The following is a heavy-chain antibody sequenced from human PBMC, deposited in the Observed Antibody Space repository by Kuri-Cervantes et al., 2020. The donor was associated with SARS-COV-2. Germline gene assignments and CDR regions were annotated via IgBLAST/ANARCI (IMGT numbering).Heavy chain of an antibody. Sequence: SETLSXXXAXXXXSXXGXYXXWIRQPPGKGXEWIXXINHXGSXXYNPSLKXXXTISVDTSKNXXSLKXSSVTAADTXXYYCPXXEGIVLVGXXLAFDIWGQGTMVTVSS. CDR3: PXXEGIVLVGXXLAFDI. J-gene: IGHJ3*02. CDR2: INHXGSX. CDR1: XXSXXGXY. D-gene: IGHD2-8*02. V-gene: IGHV4-34*01.